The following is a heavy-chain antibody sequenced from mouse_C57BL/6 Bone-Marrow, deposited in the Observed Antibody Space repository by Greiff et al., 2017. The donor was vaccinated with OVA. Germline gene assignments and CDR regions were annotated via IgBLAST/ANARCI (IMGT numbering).Heavy chain of an antibody. D-gene: IGHD1-1*01. CDR3: ASPALSSVIDDFDY. Sequence: QVQLQQPGAELVRPGASVKLSCKASGYTFTSTWMHWVKQRPEQGLEWIGRIDPAIGSTNYTEKFKGKATITADTSSNTAYMQLSSLTTEDTAIYYCASPALSSVIDDFDYWGQGTTLTVSS. J-gene: IGHJ2*01. CDR1: GYTFTSTW. V-gene: IGHV1-64*01. CDR2: IDPAIGST.